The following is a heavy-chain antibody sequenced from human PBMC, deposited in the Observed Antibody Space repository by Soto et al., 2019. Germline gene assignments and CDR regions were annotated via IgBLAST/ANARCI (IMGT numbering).Heavy chain of an antibody. D-gene: IGHD2-2*02. J-gene: IGHJ6*02. Sequence: PSETLSLTCTVSGGSISSSSYYWGWIRQPPGKGLEWIGYIYHSGSTYYNPSLKSRVTISVDRSKNQFSPKLSSVTAADTAVYYCARYCSSTSCYNGGDYYYGMDVWGQGTTVTVSS. CDR2: IYHSGST. CDR3: ARYCSSTSCYNGGDYYYGMDV. CDR1: GGSISSSSYY. V-gene: IGHV4-39*07.